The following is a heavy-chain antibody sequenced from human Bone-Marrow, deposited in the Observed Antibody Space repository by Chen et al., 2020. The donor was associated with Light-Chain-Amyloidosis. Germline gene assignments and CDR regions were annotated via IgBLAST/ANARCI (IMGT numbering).Heavy chain of an antibody. D-gene: IGHD3-16*01. CDR3: AELLDNSYAST. J-gene: IGHJ5*02. V-gene: IGHV4-39*01. CDR1: GGPVRSRGFY. CDR2: ISFSGNT. Sequence: QLQLQESGPELAKPWETLSPTSKVSGGPVRSRGFYWGWIRQSPGKGLEWIASISFSGNTYYNLSLKSRVTISIDTSKNQFSMKVTSVTAADTAFYYCAELLDNSYASTWGQGTLVTVSS.